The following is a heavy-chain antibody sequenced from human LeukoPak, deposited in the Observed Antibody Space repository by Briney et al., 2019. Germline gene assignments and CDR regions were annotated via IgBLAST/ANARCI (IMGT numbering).Heavy chain of an antibody. CDR2: IYYSGST. D-gene: IGHD3-22*01. CDR1: GGSISSSSYY. V-gene: IGHV4-39*07. Sequence: SETLSLTCTVSGGSISSSSYYWGWIRQPPGKGLEWIGSIYYSGSTYYNPSLKRRVTISVDTSKNQFSLKLSSVTAADTAVYYCARDDRRTYYYDSSGGIGFDYWGQGTLVTVSS. CDR3: ARDDRRTYYYDSSGGIGFDY. J-gene: IGHJ4*02.